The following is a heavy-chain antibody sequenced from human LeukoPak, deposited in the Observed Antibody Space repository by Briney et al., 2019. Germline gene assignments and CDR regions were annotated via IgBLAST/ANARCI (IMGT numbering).Heavy chain of an antibody. CDR1: GGTFSSYA. D-gene: IGHD6-6*01. CDR3: ARGRGGSSNYYYYYMDV. J-gene: IGHJ6*03. Sequence: ASVKVSCKASGGTFSSYAISWVRQAPGQVLEWMGRIIPIFGTANYAQKFQGGVTITTDESTSTAYMELSSLRSEDTAVYYCARGRGGSSNYYYYYMDVWGKGTTVTVSS. V-gene: IGHV1-69*05. CDR2: IIPIFGTA.